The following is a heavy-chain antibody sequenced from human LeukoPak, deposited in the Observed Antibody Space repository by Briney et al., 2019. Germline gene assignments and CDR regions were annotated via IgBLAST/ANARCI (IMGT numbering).Heavy chain of an antibody. CDR2: IYYTEST. V-gene: IGHV4-59*12. Sequence: SETLSLTCTVSGGSISGDYWSWIRQPPGKGLEWIAYIYYTESTNYNPSLKSRVTISLDTSKNQFSLKLTSVTAADTAVYYCARDYYDFWSGAIPTYYMDVWGKGTTVTVSS. CDR3: ARDYYDFWSGAIPTYYMDV. D-gene: IGHD3-3*01. J-gene: IGHJ6*03. CDR1: GGSISGDY.